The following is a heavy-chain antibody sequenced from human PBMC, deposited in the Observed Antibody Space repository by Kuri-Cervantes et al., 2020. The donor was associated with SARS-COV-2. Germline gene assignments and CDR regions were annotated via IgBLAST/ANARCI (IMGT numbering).Heavy chain of an antibody. CDR2: VADDGGST. V-gene: IGHV3-23*01. Sequence: GESLKISCVASGFTFSNHAVNWVRQAPGKGLEWVSGVADDGGSTFYADSVKGRFSISRDNSKNILYLQMNSLRADDTAVYRCARDLFGNIAWFYMDAWGKGTTVTVSS. CDR3: ARDLFGNIAWFYMDA. CDR1: GFTFSNHA. J-gene: IGHJ6*03. D-gene: IGHD3-3*01.